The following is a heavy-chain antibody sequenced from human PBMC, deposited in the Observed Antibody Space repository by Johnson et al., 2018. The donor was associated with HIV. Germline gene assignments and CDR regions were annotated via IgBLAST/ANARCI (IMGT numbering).Heavy chain of an antibody. CDR2: IYSGGST. Sequence: QVQLVESGGGVVQPGRSLRLSCAASGFTFSSYGMHWVRQAPGKGLEWVSVIYSGGSTYYADSVKGRFTISRDNSKNTLYLQMNSLRAEDTAVYYCAKGHCIAAAGVGAACHAFDIWGQGTMVTVSS. CDR3: AKGHCIAAAGVGAACHAFDI. D-gene: IGHD6-13*01. V-gene: IGHV3-NL1*01. CDR1: GFTFSSYG. J-gene: IGHJ3*02.